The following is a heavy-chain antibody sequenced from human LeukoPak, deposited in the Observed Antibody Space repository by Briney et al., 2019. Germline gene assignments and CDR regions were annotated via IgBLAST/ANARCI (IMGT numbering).Heavy chain of an antibody. D-gene: IGHD3-10*01. CDR2: INPNSGVA. V-gene: IGHV1-2*02. J-gene: IGHJ5*02. CDR1: GYTFTGSY. CDR3: AREVLLWFGELFLQGWFDP. Sequence: ASVKVSCKASGYTFTGSYIHWVRQAPGQGLERMGWINPNSGVANYAQKFQGRVTMTRDTSISTAYMELSRLSSDDTAVYYCAREVLLWFGELFLQGWFDPWGQGALVTVSS.